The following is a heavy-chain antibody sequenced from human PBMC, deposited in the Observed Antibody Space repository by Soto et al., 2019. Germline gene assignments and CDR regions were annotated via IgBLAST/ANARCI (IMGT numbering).Heavy chain of an antibody. Sequence: SVKVSCKASGGTFSSYAMSWVRQAPGQGLEWMGGIIPIFGTANYAQKFQGRVTITADESTSTAYMELSSLRSEDTAVYYCAREDRGYSYGYLFDYWGQGTLVTVSS. CDR1: GGTFSSYA. CDR2: IIPIFGTA. V-gene: IGHV1-69*13. D-gene: IGHD5-18*01. CDR3: AREDRGYSYGYLFDY. J-gene: IGHJ4*02.